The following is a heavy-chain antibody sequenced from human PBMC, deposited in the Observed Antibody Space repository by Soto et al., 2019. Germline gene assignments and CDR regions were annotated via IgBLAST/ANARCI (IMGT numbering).Heavy chain of an antibody. J-gene: IGHJ6*02. V-gene: IGHV4-59*01. CDR1: GDSISRYY. Sequence: PSETLSLTCTVSGDSISRYYWLWIRQPPGKGLEWIGHFLTSGRINYNPSLKSRAIISVDTSKNQFSLKLTSVTAADTAVYYFARVPTSSGWFHYYGMDVWGQGTTVTVSS. CDR2: FLTSGRI. D-gene: IGHD6-19*01. CDR3: ARVPTSSGWFHYYGMDV.